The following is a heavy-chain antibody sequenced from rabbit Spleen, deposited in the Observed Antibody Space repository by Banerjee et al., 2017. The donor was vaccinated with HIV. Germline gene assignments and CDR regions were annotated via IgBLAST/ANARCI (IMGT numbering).Heavy chain of an antibody. CDR3: ARDTGSSFSSYGMDL. CDR1: GFSFSNKAV. V-gene: IGHV1S40*01. CDR2: INTSDGDT. Sequence: QSLEESGGGLVKPEGSLKLSCTASGFSFSNKAVMCWVRQAPGKGLEWIACINTSDGDTDYATWAKGRFTCSKASSTTVTLQMTSLTVADTATYFCARDTGSSFSSYGMDLWGQGTLVTVS. J-gene: IGHJ6*01. D-gene: IGHD8-1*01.